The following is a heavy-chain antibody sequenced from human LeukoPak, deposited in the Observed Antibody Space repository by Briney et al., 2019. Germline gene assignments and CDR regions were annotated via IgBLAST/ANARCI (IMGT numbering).Heavy chain of an antibody. CDR1: GFTVSSKY. CDR2: IYSGGST. J-gene: IGHJ4*02. D-gene: IGHD2-21*01. Sequence: GGSLRLSCAASGFTVSSKYMSWVRQAPGKGLEWVSVIYSGGSTYYADSVKGRLTISRDNSKNTLYLQMNSLRAEDTAVYYCASDSIGPFDYWGQGTLVIVSS. CDR3: ASDSIGPFDY. V-gene: IGHV3-53*01.